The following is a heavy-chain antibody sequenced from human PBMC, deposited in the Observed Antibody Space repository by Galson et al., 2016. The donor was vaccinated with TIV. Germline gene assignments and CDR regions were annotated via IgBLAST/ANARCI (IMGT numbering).Heavy chain of an antibody. CDR3: TRHIGGDFGDY. J-gene: IGHJ4*02. D-gene: IGHD2-21*02. Sequence: LSLTCTVSGYSIDSHYFWAWLRQPPGKGLEWIGSFFHPGAVYYNPSLQRRVTMSGDTSKNHFSLRLTSVTAADTAIYYCTRHIGGDFGDYVGQGILVTVSS. CDR1: GYSIDSHYF. CDR2: FFHPGAV. V-gene: IGHV4-38-2*02.